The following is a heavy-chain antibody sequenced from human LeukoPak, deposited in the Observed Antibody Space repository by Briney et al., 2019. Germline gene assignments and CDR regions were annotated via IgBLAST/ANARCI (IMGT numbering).Heavy chain of an antibody. CDR1: GFTFSSYE. J-gene: IGHJ6*04. CDR2: ISSNGDST. V-gene: IGHV3-64*01. CDR3: PRDRPGDV. Sequence: GGSLRLSCAASGFTFSSYEMHWVRQAPGKGLEYVSAISSNGDSTYYANFVKGRFIISRDNSKNTLYLQMGSLRPEDMAVYYCPRDRPGDVWGEGTTVTVSS.